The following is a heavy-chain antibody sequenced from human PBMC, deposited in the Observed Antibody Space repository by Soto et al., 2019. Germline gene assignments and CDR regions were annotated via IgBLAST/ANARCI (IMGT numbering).Heavy chain of an antibody. CDR2: IYYSGST. J-gene: IGHJ6*02. Sequence: SETLSLTCSVSGGSIISSTHYWGWIRQPPGKGLEWIGSIYYSGSTYYNPSLKSRVTISIDTSKNQFSLKLSSVTAADTAVYYCARQDTAMVRWDYYYGMDVWGQRSTVTVSS. V-gene: IGHV4-39*01. D-gene: IGHD5-18*01. CDR3: ARQDTAMVRWDYYYGMDV. CDR1: GGSIISSTHY.